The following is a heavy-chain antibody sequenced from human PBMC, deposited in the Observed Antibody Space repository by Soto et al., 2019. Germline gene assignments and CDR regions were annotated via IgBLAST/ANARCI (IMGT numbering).Heavy chain of an antibody. CDR2: ISYSGST. CDR1: GGSISSYY. Sequence: QVQLQESGPGLVKPSETLSLTCTVSGGSISSYYWSWIRQPPGKGLEWIGNISYSGSTNYNPSLKSQVTISVDTSKNQFSLKLSSVTAADTAVYYCARAAGSYYDFWSDYGMDVWGQGTTVTVSS. CDR3: ARAAGSYYDFWSDYGMDV. D-gene: IGHD3-3*01. V-gene: IGHV4-59*01. J-gene: IGHJ6*02.